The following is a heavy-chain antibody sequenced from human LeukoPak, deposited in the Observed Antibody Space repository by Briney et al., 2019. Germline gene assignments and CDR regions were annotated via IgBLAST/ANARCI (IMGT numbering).Heavy chain of an antibody. V-gene: IGHV3-48*03. J-gene: IGHJ4*02. CDR1: GFPFSVYE. CDR2: IASSGTTR. CDR3: ALLAVASDFDY. D-gene: IGHD6-19*01. Sequence: GGSLRPSCAVSGFPFSVYEMDWVRQAPGKGLEWVSNIASSGTTRYYADSVKGRFSISRDNAENSLYLQMNSLRVEDTGIYYCALLAVASDFDYWGQGALVTVSS.